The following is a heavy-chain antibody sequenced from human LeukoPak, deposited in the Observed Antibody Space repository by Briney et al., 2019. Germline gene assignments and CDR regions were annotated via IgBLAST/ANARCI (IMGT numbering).Heavy chain of an antibody. CDR2: ISSDGTTT. V-gene: IGHV3-74*01. CDR3: AKAHAIRPFDY. J-gene: IGHJ4*02. D-gene: IGHD5-12*01. Sequence: GGSLRLSCAVSGFSFSNDWMHWVRQGPGKGLVWISRISSDGTTTDYADSVKGRFTISRDNSKNTLYLQMKGLGAEDTAVYYCAKAHAIRPFDYWGQGTLVTVSS. CDR1: GFSFSNDW.